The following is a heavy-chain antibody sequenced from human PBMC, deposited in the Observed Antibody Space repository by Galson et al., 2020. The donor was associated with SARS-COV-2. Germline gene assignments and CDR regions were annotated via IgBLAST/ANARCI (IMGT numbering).Heavy chain of an antibody. Sequence: KVSCKASGYTFTSYGISWVRQAPGQGLEWMGWISAYNGNTNYAQKLQGRVTMTTDTSTSTAYMELRSLRSDDTAVYYCARVDSIMITFGGVIVLGDYWGQGTLVTVSS. J-gene: IGHJ4*02. CDR2: ISAYNGNT. CDR3: ARVDSIMITFGGVIVLGDY. V-gene: IGHV1-18*01. CDR1: GYTFTSYG. D-gene: IGHD3-16*02.